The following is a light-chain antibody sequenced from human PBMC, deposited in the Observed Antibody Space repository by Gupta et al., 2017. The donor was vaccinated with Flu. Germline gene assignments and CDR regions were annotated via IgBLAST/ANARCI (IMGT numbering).Light chain of an antibody. J-gene: IGKJ1*01. Sequence: EVVLTQSPATLSLSPGERATLSCRASQSVSNYLAWYQQKPSQAPRLLIYDAFKRATAIPARFSGSGCGTDFTLTISGLEPEDFAVYYCQQRNNWPPWTFGQGTKVELK. V-gene: IGKV3-11*01. CDR2: DAF. CDR3: QQRNNWPPWT. CDR1: QSVSNY.